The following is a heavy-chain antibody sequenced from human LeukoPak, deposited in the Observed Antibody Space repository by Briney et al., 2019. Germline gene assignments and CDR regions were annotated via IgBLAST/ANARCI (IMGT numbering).Heavy chain of an antibody. D-gene: IGHD3-22*01. CDR3: AKVGSITMIVVVHFDY. J-gene: IGHJ4*02. CDR2: ISGSGGST. V-gene: IGHV3-23*01. CDR1: GFTFSSYA. Sequence: PGGSLRLSCAASGFTFSSYAMSWVRQAPGKGLEWVSAISGSGGSTYYADSVKGRFSISRDNSKNTLYLQMSSLRAEDTAVYYCAKVGSITMIVVVHFDYWGQGTLVTVSS.